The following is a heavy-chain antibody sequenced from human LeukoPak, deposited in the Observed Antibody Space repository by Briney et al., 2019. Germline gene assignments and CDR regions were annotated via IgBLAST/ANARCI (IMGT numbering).Heavy chain of an antibody. CDR2: IRYDGSNK. CDR3: AKDRGYYDSSFFDY. V-gene: IGHV3-30*02. Sequence: GGSLRLSCAASGFTFSSYGMHWVRQAPGKGLEWVAFIRYDGSNKYYADSVKGRFTISRDNSKNTLYLQMNSLRAEDTAVYYCAKDRGYYDSSFFDYWGQGTLVTVS. J-gene: IGHJ4*02. CDR1: GFTFSSYG. D-gene: IGHD3-22*01.